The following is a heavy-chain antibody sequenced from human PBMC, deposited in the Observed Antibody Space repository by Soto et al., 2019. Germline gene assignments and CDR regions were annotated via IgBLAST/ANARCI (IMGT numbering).Heavy chain of an antibody. CDR2: IYYSGST. Sequence: SETLSLTCTVSGGSISSSSYYWGWIRQPPGKGLEWIGSIYYSGSTYYNPSLKGRFTISRDNAKNSLYLQMNSLRAEDTAVYYCARAAYDYRFDYYYYYGMDVWGQGTTVTVSS. D-gene: IGHD3-16*01. V-gene: IGHV4-39*07. CDR1: GGSISSSSYY. CDR3: ARAAYDYRFDYYYYYGMDV. J-gene: IGHJ6*02.